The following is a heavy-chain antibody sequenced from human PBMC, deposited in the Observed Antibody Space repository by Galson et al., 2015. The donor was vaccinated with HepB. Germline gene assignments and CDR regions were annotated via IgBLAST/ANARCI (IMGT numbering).Heavy chain of an antibody. Sequence: SVKVSCTASGYTFTSYYMHWVRQAPGQGLEWMGIIKSSGGSTSYAQKFRGRVTMTRDTSTSTVYMELSSLRAEDTAVYYCARASGSSGYYYYLFYWGQGTLVTVSS. CDR3: ARASGSSGYYYYLFY. CDR2: IKSSGGST. J-gene: IGHJ4*02. V-gene: IGHV1-46*01. CDR1: GYTFTSYY. D-gene: IGHD3-22*01.